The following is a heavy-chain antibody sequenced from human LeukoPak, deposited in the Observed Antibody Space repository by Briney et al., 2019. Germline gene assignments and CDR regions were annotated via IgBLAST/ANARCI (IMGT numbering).Heavy chain of an antibody. CDR3: AKDSQYSGSPRGFDY. Sequence: GGSLRLSCAASGFTFSGSAMHWVRQASGKGLEWVGRIRSKANNYATAYAVSVKGRFSISRDDSKNTLYLQMNSLRAEDTAVYYCAKDSQYSGSPRGFDYWGQGTLVTVST. V-gene: IGHV3-73*01. D-gene: IGHD1-26*01. J-gene: IGHJ4*02. CDR2: IRSKANNYAT. CDR1: GFTFSGSA.